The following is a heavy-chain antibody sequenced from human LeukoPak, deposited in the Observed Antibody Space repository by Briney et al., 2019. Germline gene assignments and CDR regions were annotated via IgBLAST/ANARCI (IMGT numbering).Heavy chain of an antibody. CDR2: IYPGGST. CDR1: GGSLSVYS. V-gene: IGHV4-59*01. Sequence: SETLSLTCTVSGGSLSVYSWNWIRQPPGKGLEWIGYIYPGGSTDYNPSLRNRVTISVDTSKNQVSLKLSSVTPADTAVYFCARAQTVRSLEYWGHGALVTVSS. D-gene: IGHD3-10*01. J-gene: IGHJ4*01. CDR3: ARAQTVRSLEY.